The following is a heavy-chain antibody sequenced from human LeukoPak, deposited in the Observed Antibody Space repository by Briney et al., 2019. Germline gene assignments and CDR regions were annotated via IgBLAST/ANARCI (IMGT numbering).Heavy chain of an antibody. CDR1: GFTFSSYA. CDR2: ISGSGGST. CDR3: AKSKKTGITMVRGKTTYYFDY. D-gene: IGHD3-10*01. Sequence: GGSLRLSCAPSGFTFSSYAMSWVRQAPGEGLEWVSAISGSGGSTYYADSVKGRFTISRDNSKNTLYLQVNSLRAEDTAVYYCAKSKKTGITMVRGKTTYYFDYWGQGTLVTVSS. J-gene: IGHJ4*02. V-gene: IGHV3-23*01.